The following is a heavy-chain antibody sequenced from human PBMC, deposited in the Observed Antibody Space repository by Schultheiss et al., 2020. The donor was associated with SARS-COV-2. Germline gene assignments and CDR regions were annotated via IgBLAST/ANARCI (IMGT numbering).Heavy chain of an antibody. J-gene: IGHJ4*02. CDR3: ARGGSSGWYFDFDY. D-gene: IGHD6-19*01. CDR2: INPNSGGT. Sequence: ASVKVSCKASGYTFTGYYMHWVRQAPGQGLEWMGWINPNSGGTNYAQNFQGWVTMTRDTSISTAYMQLRRLRSDDTAVYYCARGGSSGWYFDFDYWGQGTLVTVSS. V-gene: IGHV1-2*04. CDR1: GYTFTGYY.